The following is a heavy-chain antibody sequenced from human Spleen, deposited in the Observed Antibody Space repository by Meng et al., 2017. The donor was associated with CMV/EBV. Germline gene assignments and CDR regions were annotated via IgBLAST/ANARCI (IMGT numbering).Heavy chain of an antibody. V-gene: IGHV4-39*07. CDR2: SYYSGST. CDR3: ARGFDSQTGDRFDY. Sequence: SETLSLTCTVSGGSISSSDYYWGWIRQSPGKGLEWIGSSYYSGSTYYNPSLKSRVTISVDTSKNQFSLKLTSVTAADTAVYYCARGFDSQTGDRFDYWGQGTLVTVSS. CDR1: GGSISSSDYY. J-gene: IGHJ4*02. D-gene: IGHD7-27*01.